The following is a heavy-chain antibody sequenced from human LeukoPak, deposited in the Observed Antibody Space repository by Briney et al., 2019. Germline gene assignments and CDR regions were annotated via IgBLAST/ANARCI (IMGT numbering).Heavy chain of an antibody. CDR1: GFTFSSYG. D-gene: IGHD2-15*01. CDR3: AKPVLLGRAFDI. CDR2: ISYDGSNK. V-gene: IGHV3-30*18. J-gene: IGHJ3*02. Sequence: PGGSLRLSCAASGFTFSSYGMHWVRQAPGKGLEWVAVISYDGSNKYYAYSVKGRFTISRDNSKNTLYLQMNSLRAEDTAVYYCAKPVLLGRAFDIWGQGTMVTVSS.